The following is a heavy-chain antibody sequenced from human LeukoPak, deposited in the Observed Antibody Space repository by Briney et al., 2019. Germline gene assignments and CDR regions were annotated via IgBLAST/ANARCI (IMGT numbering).Heavy chain of an antibody. J-gene: IGHJ4*02. D-gene: IGHD2-2*01. V-gene: IGHV3-23*01. CDR3: AREWVVPAAIDY. CDR1: GFTFSSYA. CDR2: ISGSGGST. Sequence: GGSLRLSCAASGFTFSSYAMSWVRQAPGKGXXXXXAISGSGGSTYYADSVKGRFTISRDNSKNTLYLQMNSLRAEDTAVYYCAREWVVPAAIDYWGQGTLVTVSS.